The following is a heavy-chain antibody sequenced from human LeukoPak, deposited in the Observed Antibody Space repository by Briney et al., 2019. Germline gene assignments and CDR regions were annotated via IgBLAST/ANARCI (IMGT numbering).Heavy chain of an antibody. V-gene: IGHV4-59*02. CDR2: ISDSGNT. D-gene: IGHD6-19*01. CDR1: GGSVSNSY. CDR3: ARPFSSGNVDAFDI. J-gene: IGHJ3*02. Sequence: SETLSLTCTVSGGSVSNSYWSWIRQPPGKGLEWIAFISDSGNTNSNPSLKSRVTISVDTSKNQFSLKLSSVTAADTAVYYCARPFSSGNVDAFDIWGQGTMVTVSS.